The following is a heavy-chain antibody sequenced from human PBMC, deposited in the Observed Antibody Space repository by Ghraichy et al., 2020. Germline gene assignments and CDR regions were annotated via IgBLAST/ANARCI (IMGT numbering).Heavy chain of an antibody. CDR3: ARDDLSGSYWSYYYYYYMDV. CDR1: GFTFSSYS. Sequence: GGSLRLSCAASGFTFSSYSMNWVRQAPGKGLEWVSSISSSSSYIYYADSVKGRFTISRDNAKNSLYLQMNSLRAEDTAVYYCARDDLSGSYWSYYYYYYMDVWGKGTTVTVSS. D-gene: IGHD1-26*01. J-gene: IGHJ6*03. CDR2: ISSSSSYI. V-gene: IGHV3-21*01.